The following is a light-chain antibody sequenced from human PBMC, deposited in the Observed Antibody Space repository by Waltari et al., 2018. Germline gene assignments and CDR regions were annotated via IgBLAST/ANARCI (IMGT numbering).Light chain of an antibody. CDR3: SSYTTSSAPGV. CDR2: RNN. Sequence: QSVLTQPPSASGTPGQRVTISCSGSRSNIGSNYVYWYQQLPGTAPKLLIYRNNQRPSGISNRFSASKSGNTASLTISGLQAEDEADYYCSSYTTSSAPGVFGTGTRVTVL. J-gene: IGLJ1*01. V-gene: IGLV1-47*01. CDR1: RSNIGSNY.